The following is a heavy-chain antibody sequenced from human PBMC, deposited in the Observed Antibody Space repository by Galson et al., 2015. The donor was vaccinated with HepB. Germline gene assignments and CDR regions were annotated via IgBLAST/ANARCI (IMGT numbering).Heavy chain of an antibody. D-gene: IGHD5-24*01. CDR1: GYTFTSYG. CDR2: ISAYNGNT. V-gene: IGHV1-18*04. Sequence: SCKASGYTFTSYGISWVRQAPGQGLEWMGWISAYNGNTNYAQKLQGRVTMTTDTSTSTAYMELRSLRSDDTAVYYCADSTVDGYLHYWGQGTLVTVSS. J-gene: IGHJ4*02. CDR3: ADSTVDGYLHY.